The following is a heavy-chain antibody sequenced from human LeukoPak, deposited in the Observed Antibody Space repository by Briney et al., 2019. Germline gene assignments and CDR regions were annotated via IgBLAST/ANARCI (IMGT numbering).Heavy chain of an antibody. Sequence: PSQTLSLTCTVSGGFISSGGYYWSWIRQPPGKGLEWIGYIYYSGSTNYNPSLKSRVTISVDTSKNQFSLKLSSVTAADTAVYYCARRGYSGYGGDYFDYWGQGTLVTVSS. J-gene: IGHJ4*02. CDR3: ARRGYSGYGGDYFDY. CDR2: IYYSGST. V-gene: IGHV4-61*08. CDR1: GGFISSGGYY. D-gene: IGHD5-12*01.